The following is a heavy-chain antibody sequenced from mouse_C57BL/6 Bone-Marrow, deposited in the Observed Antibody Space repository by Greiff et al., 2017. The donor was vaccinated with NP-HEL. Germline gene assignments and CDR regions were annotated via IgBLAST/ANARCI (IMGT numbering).Heavy chain of an antibody. CDR2: IRNKANGYTT. CDR3: ARSPLYYLYAMDY. V-gene: IGHV7-3*01. CDR1: GFTFTDYY. J-gene: IGHJ4*01. D-gene: IGHD2-1*01. Sequence: EVQLVESGGGLVQPGGSLSLSCAASGFTFTDYYMSWVRQPPGKALEWLGFIRNKANGYTTEYSVSVKGRFTISRDTSQSILYLNMNALRAEDSATYKCARSPLYYLYAMDYWGQGTSVTVSS.